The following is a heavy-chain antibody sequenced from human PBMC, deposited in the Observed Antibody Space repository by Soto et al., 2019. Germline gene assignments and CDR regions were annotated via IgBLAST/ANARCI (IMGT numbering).Heavy chain of an antibody. CDR3: AHSVKAVAGTLEPEYFQH. J-gene: IGHJ1*01. CDR1: GFSLSTSGVG. Sequence: GSGPTLVNPTQTLTLTCTFSGFSLSTSGVGVGWIRQPPGKALEWLALIYWDDDKRYSPSLKSRLTITKDTSKNQVVLTMTNMDPVDTATYYCAHSVKAVAGTLEPEYFQHWGQGTLVTISS. V-gene: IGHV2-5*02. D-gene: IGHD6-19*01. CDR2: IYWDDDK.